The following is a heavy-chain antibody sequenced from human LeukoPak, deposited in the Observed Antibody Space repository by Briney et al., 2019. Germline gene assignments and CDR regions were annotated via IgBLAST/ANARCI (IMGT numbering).Heavy chain of an antibody. Sequence: SLXLSCAASGFIFRNYGMHWVRQAPGKGLEWVAVVWYDGSNKYYADSVKGRFTISRDNSKNMLYLQMNSLRAEDTAVYYCARDPSLRVTLDSWGQGTLVTVSS. J-gene: IGHJ5*01. D-gene: IGHD5/OR15-5a*01. CDR3: ARDPSLRVTLDS. V-gene: IGHV3-33*01. CDR1: GFIFRNYG. CDR2: VWYDGSNK.